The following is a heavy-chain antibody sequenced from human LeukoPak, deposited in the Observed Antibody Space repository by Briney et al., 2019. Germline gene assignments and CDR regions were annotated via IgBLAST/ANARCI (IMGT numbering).Heavy chain of an antibody. CDR2: IYPGDSDT. D-gene: IGHD6-19*01. J-gene: IGHJ3*02. CDR1: GYRFTSYW. Sequence: GESLKISCKGSGYRFTSYWIGWVRQMPGKGLEWMGIIYPGDSDTRYSPSFQGQVTFSADKSISTAYLRWSSLEASDTAMYYCARQAKLGAVAGINDAFDIWGQGTMVTVSS. CDR3: ARQAKLGAVAGINDAFDI. V-gene: IGHV5-51*01.